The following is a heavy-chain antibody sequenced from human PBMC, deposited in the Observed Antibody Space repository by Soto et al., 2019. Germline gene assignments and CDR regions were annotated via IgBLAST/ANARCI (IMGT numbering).Heavy chain of an antibody. CDR2: IYPGDSDT. D-gene: IGHD6-13*01. J-gene: IGHJ6*02. V-gene: IGHV5-51*01. Sequence: GESLKISCKGSGYSFTSYWIAWVRQMPGKGLEWMGIIYPGDSDTRYSPSFQGQVTISVDKSISTAYLQWSSLKASDTAVYYCARTAAAGKYYYGVDVWGQGTTVTVSS. CDR1: GYSFTSYW. CDR3: ARTAAAGKYYYGVDV.